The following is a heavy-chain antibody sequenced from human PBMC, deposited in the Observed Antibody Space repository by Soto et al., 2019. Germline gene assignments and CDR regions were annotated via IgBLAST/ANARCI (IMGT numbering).Heavy chain of an antibody. CDR1: GGSISSYY. CDR2: IYYSGST. CDR3: ARGGYCSGGSCYHFDY. J-gene: IGHJ4*02. Sequence: PSETLSLTCTVSGGSISSYYWSWIRQPPGKGLEWIGYIYYSGSTNYNPSLKSRVTISVDTSKNQFSLKLSSVTAADTAVYYCARGGYCSGGSCYHFDYWGQGTLVTVSS. V-gene: IGHV4-59*01. D-gene: IGHD2-15*01.